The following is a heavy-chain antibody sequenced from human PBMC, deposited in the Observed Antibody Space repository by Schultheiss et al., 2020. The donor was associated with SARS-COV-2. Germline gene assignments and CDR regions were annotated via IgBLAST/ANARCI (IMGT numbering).Heavy chain of an antibody. CDR2: ISAYNGNT. V-gene: IGHV1-18*01. CDR3: ARGADCSGGSCPLNWFDP. Sequence: ASVKVSCKASGYTFTSYGISWVRQAPGQGLEWMGWISAYNGNTNYAQKLQGRVTMTTDTSTSTAYMELRSLRSDDTAVYYCARGADCSGGSCPLNWFDPWGQGTLVTVSS. CDR1: GYTFTSYG. J-gene: IGHJ5*02. D-gene: IGHD2-15*01.